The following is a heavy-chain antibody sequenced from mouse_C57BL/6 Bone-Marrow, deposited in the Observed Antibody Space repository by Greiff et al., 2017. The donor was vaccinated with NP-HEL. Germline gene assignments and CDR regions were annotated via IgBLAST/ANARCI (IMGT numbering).Heavy chain of an antibody. J-gene: IGHJ4*01. D-gene: IGHD1-1*01. CDR1: GFTFSDYG. CDR2: ISNLAYSI. Sequence: EVKLVESGGGLVQPGGSLKLSCAASGFTFSDYGMAWVRQAPRKGPEWVAFISNLAYSIYYADTVTGRFTISRENAKNTLYLEMSSLRSEDTAMYYCARHGPPGKKAMDYWGQGTSVTVSS. V-gene: IGHV5-15*01. CDR3: ARHGPPGKKAMDY.